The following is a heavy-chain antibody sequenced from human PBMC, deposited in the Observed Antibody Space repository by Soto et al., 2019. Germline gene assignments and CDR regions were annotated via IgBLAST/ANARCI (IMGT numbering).Heavy chain of an antibody. CDR3: ARVFRDRHYYYYGMDV. V-gene: IGHV1-18*01. D-gene: IGHD2-21*02. Sequence: ASLKGSSKYSGFTLTSHCISWVRQAPGQGLEWMGWISAYNGNTNYAQKLQGRVTMTTGTSTSTAYMELRSLRSDDTAVYYCARVFRDRHYYYYGMDVWGQGTTVTVSS. J-gene: IGHJ6*02. CDR1: GFTLTSHC. CDR2: ISAYNGNT.